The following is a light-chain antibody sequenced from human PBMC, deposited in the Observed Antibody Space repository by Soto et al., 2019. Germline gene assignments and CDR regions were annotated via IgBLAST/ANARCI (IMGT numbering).Light chain of an antibody. CDR3: QQYGSSPRT. J-gene: IGKJ1*01. V-gene: IGKV3-20*01. Sequence: IVLTQSPGTLSWSPGERATLSWGASQTVSTNYLAWYQQKNGQAPRLVIYGASKRATGIPDRFSGSGYGTDFNLTISRLEPEDFAVYCCQQYGSSPRTFGQGTKVDIK. CDR2: GAS. CDR1: QTVSTNY.